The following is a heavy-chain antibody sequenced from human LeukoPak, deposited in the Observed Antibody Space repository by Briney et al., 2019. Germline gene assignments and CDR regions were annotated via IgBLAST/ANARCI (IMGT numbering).Heavy chain of an antibody. CDR1: GFTFGSYG. V-gene: IGHV3-30*02. D-gene: IGHD3-10*01. Sequence: PGGSLRLSCAASGFTFGSYGMHWVRQAPGKGLEWVAFIRYDGSNKYYADSVKGRFTISRDNSKNTLYLQMNSLRAEDTAVYYCAKDRSMFSGSYYNEVHYWGQGTLVTVSS. J-gene: IGHJ4*02. CDR3: AKDRSMFSGSYYNEVHY. CDR2: IRYDGSNK.